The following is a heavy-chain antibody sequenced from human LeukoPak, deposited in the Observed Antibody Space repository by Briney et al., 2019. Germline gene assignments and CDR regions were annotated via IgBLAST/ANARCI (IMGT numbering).Heavy chain of an antibody. CDR2: IIPIFGTA. D-gene: IGHD2-15*01. V-gene: IGHV1-69*13. CDR1: GGTFSSYA. Sequence: GASVKVSCKASGGTFSSYAISWVRQAPGQGLEWMGGIIPIFGTANYAQKFQGRVTITADESTSTAYMELSSLRSEDTAVYYCARRCCSGGSCSYYYGMDVWGQGTTVTVSS. CDR3: ARRCCSGGSCSYYYGMDV. J-gene: IGHJ6*02.